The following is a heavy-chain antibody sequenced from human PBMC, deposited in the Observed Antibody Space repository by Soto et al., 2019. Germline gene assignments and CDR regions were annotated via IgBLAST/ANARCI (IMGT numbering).Heavy chain of an antibody. J-gene: IGHJ6*02. Sequence: SETLSLTCAVSGGSISSSNWWNWVRQPPGKGLEWIGEIYHSGNTNYNPSLKSRVTISVDKSKNQFSLKLSSVTAVDTAVYYCASFKPALYYYGMDVWGQGTTVTVSS. CDR2: IYHSGNT. CDR3: ASFKPALYYYGMDV. V-gene: IGHV4-4*02. CDR1: GGSISSSNW.